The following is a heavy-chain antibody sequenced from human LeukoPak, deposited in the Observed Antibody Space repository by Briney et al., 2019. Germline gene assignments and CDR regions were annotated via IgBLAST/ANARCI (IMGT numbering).Heavy chain of an antibody. D-gene: IGHD4-23*01. CDR1: GGSISSGDYY. J-gene: IGHJ4*02. V-gene: IGHV4-30-4*08. Sequence: PSETLSLTCTVSGGSISSGDYYWSWIRQPRGKGLEWIGYIYYSGSTYYNPSLKSRLTISVDTSKNQFSLKLSSVTAADTAVYYCARYDYGGILFDYWGQGTLVTVSS. CDR2: IYYSGST. CDR3: ARYDYGGILFDY.